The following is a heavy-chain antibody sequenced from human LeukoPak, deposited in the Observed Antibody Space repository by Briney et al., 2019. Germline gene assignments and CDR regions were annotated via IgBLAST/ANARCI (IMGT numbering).Heavy chain of an antibody. V-gene: IGHV4-59*01. CDR1: DGSTSSSY. D-gene: IGHD3-22*01. CDR3: ARVRRTYYYDSSGYYSPYYFDY. J-gene: IGHJ4*02. CDR2: IYYSGST. Sequence: SETLSLTCSVSDGSTSSSYWSWIRQPPGKGLEWIGYIYYSGSTNYNPSLKSRVTISVDTSKNQFSLKLSSVTAADTAVYYCARVRRTYYYDSSGYYSPYYFDYWGQGTLVTVSS.